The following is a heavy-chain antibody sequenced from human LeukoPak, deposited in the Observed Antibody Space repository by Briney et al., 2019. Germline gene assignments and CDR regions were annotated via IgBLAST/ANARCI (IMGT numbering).Heavy chain of an antibody. CDR3: ARGGLSGWYYWFDP. V-gene: IGHV5-51*01. CDR1: GYSFISYW. Sequence: GDSLKISCKASGYSFISYWFGWVRQLPGKGSEWLGIIYPGDSNNRYSPSFQGQVTISADKSISTAYLQWSSLKASDTAIYYCARGGLSGWYYWFDPWGQGTLVTVSS. D-gene: IGHD6-19*01. J-gene: IGHJ5*02. CDR2: IYPGDSNN.